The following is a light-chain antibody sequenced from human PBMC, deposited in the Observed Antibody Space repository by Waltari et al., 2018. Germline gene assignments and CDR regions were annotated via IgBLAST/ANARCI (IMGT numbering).Light chain of an antibody. CDR2: YDR. J-gene: IGLJ1*01. Sequence: SYVFTQPPSLSVAPAETATIPCWGNYSGSKTVNWSQQKPGQAAVLAIFYDRDRPSGIPDRFSGSNAGNTATLTISRVEGGDEADYYGQVWDSGSDHYVFGTGTKVTVL. CDR3: QVWDSGSDHYV. CDR1: YSGSKT. V-gene: IGLV3-21*04.